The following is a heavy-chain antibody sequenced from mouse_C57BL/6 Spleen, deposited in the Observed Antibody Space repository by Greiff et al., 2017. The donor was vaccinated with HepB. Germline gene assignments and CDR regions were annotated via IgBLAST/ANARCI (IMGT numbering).Heavy chain of an antibody. CDR2: IWRGGST. Sequence: VQLVESGPGLVQPSQSLSITCTVSGFSLTSYGVHWVRQSPGKGLEWLGVIWRGGSTDYNAAFMSRLSITKDNSKSQVFFKMNSLQADDTAIYYCAKSDGYSRAMDYWGQGTSVTVSS. CDR3: AKSDGYSRAMDY. V-gene: IGHV2-5*01. J-gene: IGHJ4*01. D-gene: IGHD2-3*01. CDR1: GFSLTSYG.